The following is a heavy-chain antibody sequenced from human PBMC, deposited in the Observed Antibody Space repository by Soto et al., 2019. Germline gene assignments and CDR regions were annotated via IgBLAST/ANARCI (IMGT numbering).Heavy chain of an antibody. V-gene: IGHV3-21*01. Sequence: GGSLRLSCAASGFNFSSYSMNWVRQAPGKGLEWVSSISSSSSYIYYADSVKGRFTISRDNAKNSLYLQMNSLRAEDTAVYYCARHDKHDFWSGYYYYYYGMDVWGQGTTVTVSS. J-gene: IGHJ6*02. CDR1: GFNFSSYS. CDR2: ISSSSSYI. D-gene: IGHD3-3*01. CDR3: ARHDKHDFWSGYYYYYYGMDV.